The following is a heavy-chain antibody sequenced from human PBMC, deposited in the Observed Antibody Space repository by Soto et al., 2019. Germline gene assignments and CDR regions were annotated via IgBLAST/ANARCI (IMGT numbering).Heavy chain of an antibody. J-gene: IGHJ1*01. V-gene: IGHV4-31*03. Sequence: SETLSLTCTVSGGSISSGGYYWSWIRQHPGKGLEWIGYIYYSGSTYYNPSLKSRVTISVDTSKNQFSLKLSSVTAADTAVYYCARDSYDMYFQHWGQGTLVTVSS. CDR2: IYYSGST. CDR3: ARDSYDMYFQH. D-gene: IGHD3-9*01. CDR1: GGSISSGGYY.